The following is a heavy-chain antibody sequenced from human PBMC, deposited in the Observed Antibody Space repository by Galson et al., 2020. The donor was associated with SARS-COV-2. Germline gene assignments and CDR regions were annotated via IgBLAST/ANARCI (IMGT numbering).Heavy chain of an antibody. CDR3: ATALGTAGWFDY. CDR1: GHMVFTYG. J-gene: IGHJ4*02. V-gene: IGHV1-18*04. Sequence: ASVKVSCKALGHMVFTYGLTWVRQAPGRGLEWMGWVRMHNGETAAAQNFQDRVTMTTDTSTGYMELKNVRPDDTAIYYCATALGTAGWFDYWGEGTPITV. D-gene: IGHD6-19*01. CDR2: VRMHNGET.